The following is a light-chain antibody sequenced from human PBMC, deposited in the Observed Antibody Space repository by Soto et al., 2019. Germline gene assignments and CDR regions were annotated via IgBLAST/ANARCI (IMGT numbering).Light chain of an antibody. Sequence: EIVLTQSPGTLSLSPGEGATLSCRASQSVSRNYLAWYQQKPGQAPRLLIYTASRRATGIPDRFSGSGSGTDFTLTISRLEPEDFALYYCQQYGSSPITFGQGTRLEIK. CDR1: QSVSRNY. V-gene: IGKV3-20*01. CDR3: QQYGSSPIT. J-gene: IGKJ5*01. CDR2: TAS.